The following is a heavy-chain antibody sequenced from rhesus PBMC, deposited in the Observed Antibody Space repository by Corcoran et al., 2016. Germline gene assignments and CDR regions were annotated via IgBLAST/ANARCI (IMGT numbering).Heavy chain of an antibody. CDR1: GGSISSGYYF. J-gene: IGHJ4*01. CDR3: ARDWGY. D-gene: IGHD3-34*01. CDR2: ITYNGSP. V-gene: IGHV4-122*02. Sequence: QVQLQESGPGLVKPSETLSLTCAVSGGSISSGYYFWSWIRRPPGTGQEWMPDITYNGSPSYNPTLKSRVTISRDPSKNQFSLKLSSVSAADAAVYSFARDWGYWGQGVLVTFSS.